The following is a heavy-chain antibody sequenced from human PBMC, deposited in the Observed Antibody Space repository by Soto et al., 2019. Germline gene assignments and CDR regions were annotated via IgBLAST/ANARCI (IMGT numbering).Heavy chain of an antibody. Sequence: SETLSLTCAVYGGSFSGYYWSWIRQPPGKGLEWIGEINHSGSTNYNPSLKSRVTISVDTSKNQFSLKLSSVTAADTAVYYCARGHDSSGYSDYWGQGTLVTVSS. CDR1: GGSFSGYY. D-gene: IGHD3-22*01. CDR2: INHSGST. CDR3: ARGHDSSGYSDY. V-gene: IGHV4-34*01. J-gene: IGHJ4*02.